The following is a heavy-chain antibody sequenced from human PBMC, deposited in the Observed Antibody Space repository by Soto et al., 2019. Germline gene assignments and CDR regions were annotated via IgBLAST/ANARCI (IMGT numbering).Heavy chain of an antibody. J-gene: IGHJ2*01. V-gene: IGHV3-30-3*01. CDR1: GFTFSSYA. CDR3: ARGSRRWYFDL. Sequence: QVQLVESGGGVVQPGRSLRLSCAASGFTFSSYAMHWVRQAPGKGLEWVAVISYDGSNKYYADSVKGRFTISRDNSKNTLYLQMNSLRAEDTAVYYCARGSRRWYFDLWGSGTLVTVSS. CDR2: ISYDGSNK. D-gene: IGHD2-15*01.